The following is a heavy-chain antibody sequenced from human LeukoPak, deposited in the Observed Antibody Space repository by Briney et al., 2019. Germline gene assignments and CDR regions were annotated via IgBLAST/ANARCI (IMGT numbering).Heavy chain of an antibody. Sequence: GESLKISCKGSGYSFTSYWIGWVRQMPGKGLEWMGIIYPGDSDTRYSPSFQGQVTISADKSISTAYLQWSSLKASDTAMYYCARRRYYDSSGYYYRLDAFDIWGQGTMVTVSS. D-gene: IGHD3-22*01. CDR2: IYPGDSDT. CDR1: GYSFTSYW. CDR3: ARRRYYDSSGYYYRLDAFDI. V-gene: IGHV5-51*01. J-gene: IGHJ3*02.